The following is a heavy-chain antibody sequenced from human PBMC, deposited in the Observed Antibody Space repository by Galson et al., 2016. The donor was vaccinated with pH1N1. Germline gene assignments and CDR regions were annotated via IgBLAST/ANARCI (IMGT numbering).Heavy chain of an antibody. CDR2: ISGSGERT. J-gene: IGHJ4*02. D-gene: IGHD3-22*01. Sequence: SLRLSCAASGFTFSNFAMSWVRQAPGKGLEWVSAISGSGERTYYADSVKGRFTISRDNPKNTLYTQLNSLRAGDTAVYYCLKYDSSGFYYGRLIDWGQGTLVTVSS. CDR1: GFTFSNFA. CDR3: LKYDSSGFYYGRLID. V-gene: IGHV3-23*01.